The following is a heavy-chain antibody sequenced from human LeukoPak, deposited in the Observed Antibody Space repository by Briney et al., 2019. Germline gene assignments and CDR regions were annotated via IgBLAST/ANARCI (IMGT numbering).Heavy chain of an antibody. D-gene: IGHD2-2*01. CDR2: IYYSGST. CDR1: GGSISSSSYY. Sequence: SETLSLTCTVPGGSISSSSYYWGWIRQPPGKGLEWIGSIYYSGSTYYNPSLKSRVTISVDTSKNQFSLKLSSVTAADTAVYYCARGYCSSTSCYSPFDYWGQGTLVTVSS. J-gene: IGHJ4*02. V-gene: IGHV4-39*07. CDR3: ARGYCSSTSCYSPFDY.